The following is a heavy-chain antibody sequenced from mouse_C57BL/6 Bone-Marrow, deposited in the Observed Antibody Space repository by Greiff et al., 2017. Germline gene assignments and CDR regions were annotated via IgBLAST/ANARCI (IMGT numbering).Heavy chain of an antibody. Sequence: QVQLQQPGAELVKPGASVKLSCKASGYTFTSYWMQWVKQRPGQGLEWIGEIDPSDSYTNYNQKFKGKATLTVDTSSSTAYMQLSSLTSEDSAVYYGARAPTAQVPSWFAYWGQGTLVTVSA. CDR1: GYTFTSYW. CDR3: ARAPTAQVPSWFAY. V-gene: IGHV1-50*01. CDR2: IDPSDSYT. D-gene: IGHD3-2*02. J-gene: IGHJ3*01.